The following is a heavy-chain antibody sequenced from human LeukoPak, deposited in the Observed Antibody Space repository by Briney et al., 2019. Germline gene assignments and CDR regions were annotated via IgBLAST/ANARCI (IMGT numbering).Heavy chain of an antibody. V-gene: IGHV4-59*01. J-gene: IGHJ4*02. Sequence: SETLSLTCTVSGGSIRSYCWSWIRQPPGKGLEWIGYIYYSGNTNYNPSLKSRVTISVDTSKNQFSLKLSSVTAADTAVYYCATTYYYGSGSYSLVYWGQGTLVTVSS. CDR3: ATTYYYGSGSYSLVY. CDR1: GGSIRSYC. CDR2: IYYSGNT. D-gene: IGHD3-10*01.